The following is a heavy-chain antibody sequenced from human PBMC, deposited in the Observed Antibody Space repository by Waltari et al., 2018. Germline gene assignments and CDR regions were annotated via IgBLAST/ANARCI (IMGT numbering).Heavy chain of an antibody. CDR1: GFTFNDYP. J-gene: IGHJ4*02. Sequence: QVQVVESGGGLVQPGRSLRLSCEGSGFTFNDYPFHWVRQAPGKGLEWVAYRAFDGSDTFYGDSVRGRFTVSRDMSNKTVFLQMNNLRAADTGVYFCTRGIAGYLIDYWGRGTLVTVSS. CDR2: RAFDGSDT. D-gene: IGHD1-1*01. CDR3: TRGIAGYLIDY. V-gene: IGHV3-30*04.